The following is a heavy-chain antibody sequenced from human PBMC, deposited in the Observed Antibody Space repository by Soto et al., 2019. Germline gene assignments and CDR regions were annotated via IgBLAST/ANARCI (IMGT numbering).Heavy chain of an antibody. D-gene: IGHD3-22*01. CDR3: ARETTMGYYDSSGYVGGAFDI. Sequence: SVKVSCKTSGGTFSSYAISWVRQAPGQGLEWMGGIVPLFRTTNYAQKLQGRVTMTTDTSTSTAYMELRSLRSDDTAVYYCARETTMGYYDSSGYVGGAFDIWGQGTMVTVSS. V-gene: IGHV1-69*05. CDR2: IVPLFRTT. J-gene: IGHJ3*02. CDR1: GGTFSSYA.